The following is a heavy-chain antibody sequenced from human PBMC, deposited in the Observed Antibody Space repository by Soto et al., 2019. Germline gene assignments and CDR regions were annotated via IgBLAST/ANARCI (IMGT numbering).Heavy chain of an antibody. CDR1: GVTFSSDG. CDR2: RSYDGSNK. Sequence: GGSLTLSCAASGVTFSSDGMHWGRQAPAKGLGWVAVRSYDGSNKYYAESLKGGVTISRDKSKNTLYLQMSGLRAEDTAVYYCANDRKYEPSMVRGPHPYYYGIDAWGQGTPVTVSS. D-gene: IGHD3-10*01. V-gene: IGHV3-30*18. CDR3: ANDRKYEPSMVRGPHPYYYGIDA. J-gene: IGHJ6*02.